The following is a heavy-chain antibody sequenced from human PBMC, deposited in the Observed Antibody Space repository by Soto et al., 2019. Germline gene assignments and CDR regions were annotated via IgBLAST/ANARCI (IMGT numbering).Heavy chain of an antibody. V-gene: IGHV3-23*01. CDR1: GFTFSSYA. Sequence: GGSLRLSCAASGFTFSSYAMSWVRQAPGKGLEWVSATSGSGGSTYYADSVKGRFTISRDNSKNTLYLQMNSLRAEDTAVYYCAKDGYYDFWSGYYPRHYYYGMDVWGQGTTVTVSS. CDR2: TSGSGGST. CDR3: AKDGYYDFWSGYYPRHYYYGMDV. J-gene: IGHJ6*02. D-gene: IGHD3-3*01.